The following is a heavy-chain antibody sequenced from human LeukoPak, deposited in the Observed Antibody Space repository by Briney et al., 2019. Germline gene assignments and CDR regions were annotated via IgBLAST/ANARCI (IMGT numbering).Heavy chain of an antibody. Sequence: PSETLSLTCTVSGGSISSYSWSWIRQPAGEGLEWIGRVHTSGSTNYNPSLKSRVTMSVDTSKNQFSLRLSSVTAADTAIHYCARGTGYYVFDYWGQGTLVTVSS. V-gene: IGHV4-4*07. CDR2: VHTSGST. D-gene: IGHD3/OR15-3a*01. J-gene: IGHJ4*02. CDR3: ARGTGYYVFDY. CDR1: GGSISSYS.